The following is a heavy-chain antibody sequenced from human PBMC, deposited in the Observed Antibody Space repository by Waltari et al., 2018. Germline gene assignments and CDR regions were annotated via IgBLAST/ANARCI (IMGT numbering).Heavy chain of an antibody. D-gene: IGHD6-25*01. Sequence: VQLVQSGAEVKEAGASVRVACRASGYTFIHYQIHWVRPGPGQGPAGVGWINTNPGGTNSAQKFQGRVPMTRDTRTATADLDLRRLTSDDTDVYDCARFRGEPATSDFWGQGTLVAVSS. CDR1: GYTFIHYQ. J-gene: IGHJ4*02. V-gene: IGHV1-2*02. CDR3: ARFRGEPATSDF. CDR2: INTNPGGT.